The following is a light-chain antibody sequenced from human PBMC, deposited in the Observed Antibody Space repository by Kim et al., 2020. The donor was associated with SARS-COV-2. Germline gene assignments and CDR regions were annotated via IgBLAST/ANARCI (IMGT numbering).Light chain of an antibody. V-gene: IGKV3-20*01. J-gene: IGKJ1*01. CDR1: QSVSSSH. CDR2: GAS. CDR3: QQYDTSRGT. Sequence: EIVLTQSPGTLSLSPGERATLSCRASQSVSSSHLVWYQQKPGQAPRLLIYGASNRATGIPDRFSGSGSGTDFTLSISRLEPEDFAVYYCQQYDTSRGTFGQGTKVDIK.